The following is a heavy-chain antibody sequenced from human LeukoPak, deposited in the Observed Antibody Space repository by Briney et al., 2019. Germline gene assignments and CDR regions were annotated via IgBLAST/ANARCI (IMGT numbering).Heavy chain of an antibody. CDR1: RFIFSSYW. CDR2: ISSSSSYI. D-gene: IGHD1-26*01. J-gene: IGHJ4*02. V-gene: IGHV3-21*01. CDR3: ARGPYSGSYSYFDY. Sequence: GGSLRLSCGASRFIFSSYWMIWVRQAPGKGLEWVSSISSSSSYIYYADSVKGRFTISRDNSKNTLYLQMNSLRAEDTAVYYCARGPYSGSYSYFDYWGQGTLVTVSS.